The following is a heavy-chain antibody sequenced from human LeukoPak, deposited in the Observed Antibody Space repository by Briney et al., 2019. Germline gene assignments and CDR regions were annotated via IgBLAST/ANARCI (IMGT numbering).Heavy chain of an antibody. D-gene: IGHD6-13*01. V-gene: IGHV4-4*02. CDR3: AKKAAASAADY. CDR2: IYHSGST. Sequence: SGTLSLTCAVSGGSISRGNWWSWVRQPPGKGPGWIGEIYHSGSTNYNPSLKSRVTISVDTSKNQFSLKLSSVTAADTAVYYCAKKAAASAADYWGQGTLVTVSS. CDR1: GGSISRGNW. J-gene: IGHJ4*02.